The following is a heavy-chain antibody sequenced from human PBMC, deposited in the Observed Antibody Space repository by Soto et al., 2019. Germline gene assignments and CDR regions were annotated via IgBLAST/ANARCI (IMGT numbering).Heavy chain of an antibody. CDR1: GFTFSNAW. J-gene: IGHJ4*02. CDR3: TTDDYDFWSGYYGAPLVDY. Sequence: KPGGSLRLSCAASGFTFSNAWMSWVRQAPGKGLEWVGRIKSKTDGGTTDYAAPVKGRFTISRDDSKNTLYLQMNSLKTEDTAVYYCTTDDYDFWSGYYGAPLVDYWGQGTLVTVSS. V-gene: IGHV3-15*01. D-gene: IGHD3-3*01. CDR2: IKSKTDGGTT.